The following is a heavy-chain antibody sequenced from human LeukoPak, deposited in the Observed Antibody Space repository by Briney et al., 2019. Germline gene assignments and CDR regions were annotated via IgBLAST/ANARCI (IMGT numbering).Heavy chain of an antibody. CDR1: GGSISSYY. V-gene: IGHV4-59*01. CDR3: ARGSEDDYGDYWFDP. D-gene: IGHD4-17*01. CDR2: IYYSGST. Sequence: PSETLSLTCTVSGGSISSYYWSWIRQPPGKELEWIGYIYYSGSTNYNPSLKSRVTISVDTSKNQFSLKLSSVTAADTAVYYCARGSEDDYGDYWFDPWGQGTLVTVSS. J-gene: IGHJ5*02.